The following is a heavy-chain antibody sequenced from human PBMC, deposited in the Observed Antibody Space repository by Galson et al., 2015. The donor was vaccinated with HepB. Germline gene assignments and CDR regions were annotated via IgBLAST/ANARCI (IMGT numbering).Heavy chain of an antibody. Sequence: SLRLSCAASGFTFSYYSMNRVRQAPGRGLECVSVIYSGGNTYYADSVKGRFIISRDNSKNTLYLQMNSLRVEDTAVYYCARGYSRSWYSGLGFWGQGTLVTVSS. V-gene: IGHV3-53*01. D-gene: IGHD6-13*01. CDR3: ARGYSRSWYSGLGF. CDR1: GFTFSYYS. CDR2: IYSGGNT. J-gene: IGHJ4*02.